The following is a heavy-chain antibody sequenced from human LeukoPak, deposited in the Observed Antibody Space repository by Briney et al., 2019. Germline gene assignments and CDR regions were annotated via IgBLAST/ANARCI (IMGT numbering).Heavy chain of an antibody. Sequence: GESLKISCRGSGYTFTNYWVGWVRQMPGKGLEWMGIIYPDDSDTRYSPSFQGQVTISADKSITTAYLQWSSVKASDTAMYYCARHERSGNYFDYWGQGTLVTVSS. V-gene: IGHV5-51*01. CDR3: ARHERSGNYFDY. D-gene: IGHD1-26*01. CDR1: GYTFTNYW. J-gene: IGHJ4*02. CDR2: IYPDDSDT.